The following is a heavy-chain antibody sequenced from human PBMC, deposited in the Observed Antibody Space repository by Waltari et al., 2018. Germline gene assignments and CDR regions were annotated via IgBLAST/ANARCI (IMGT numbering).Heavy chain of an antibody. J-gene: IGHJ4*02. D-gene: IGHD1-26*01. V-gene: IGHV3-30*02. CDR3: AKGLGSYYAFDY. CDR1: GFTFSSYG. Sequence: QVQLVESGGGVVQPGGSLRLSCAASGFTFSSYGLPWVRQAPGKGLEWVAFIRYDGSNKYYADSVKGRFTISRDNSKNTLYLQMNSLRAEDTAVYYCAKGLGSYYAFDYWGQGTLVTVSS. CDR2: IRYDGSNK.